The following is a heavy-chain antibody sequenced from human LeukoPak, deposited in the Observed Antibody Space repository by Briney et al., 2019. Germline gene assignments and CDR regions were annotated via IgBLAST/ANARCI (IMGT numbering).Heavy chain of an antibody. Sequence: ASVKVSCKASGYTFTNYEINWVRQATGQGLEWMGWMNPDSGDTAYAQKFQGRITMTRSTSISTAYMEMSSLRSEDTAVYYCARGLGTYDSSELTWPMISFWGQGTLVTVSS. D-gene: IGHD3-22*01. CDR1: GYTFTNYE. V-gene: IGHV1-8*01. J-gene: IGHJ4*02. CDR2: MNPDSGDT. CDR3: ARGLGTYDSSELTWPMISF.